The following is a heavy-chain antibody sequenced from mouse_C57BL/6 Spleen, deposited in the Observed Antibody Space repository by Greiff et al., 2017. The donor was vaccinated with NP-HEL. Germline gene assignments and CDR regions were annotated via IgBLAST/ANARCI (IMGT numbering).Heavy chain of an antibody. D-gene: IGHD2-3*01. CDR1: GYSFTSGYY. CDR2: LSYDGST. V-gene: IGHV3-6*01. J-gene: IGHJ4*01. CDR3: ARGDGYDAMDY. Sequence: ESGPGLVKPSQSLSLTCSVTGYSFTSGYYWNWIRQFPGNQLEWMVYLSYDGSTNYNPSLKNRISITLDTSKNQFFMKLNSVTTEETATYYCARGDGYDAMDYWGQGTSVTVSS.